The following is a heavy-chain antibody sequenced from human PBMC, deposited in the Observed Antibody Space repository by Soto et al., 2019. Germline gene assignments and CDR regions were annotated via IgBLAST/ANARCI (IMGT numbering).Heavy chain of an antibody. Sequence: QVQLVESGGGVVQPGRSLRLSCAASGFTFSSYGMHWVRQAPGKGLEWVAVIWYDGSNKYYADSVKGRFTISRDNSKNTLYLQMNRLRAEDTAVYYCARDSAYEGYWGQGTLVTVSS. J-gene: IGHJ4*02. D-gene: IGHD3-3*01. CDR1: GFTFSSYG. V-gene: IGHV3-33*01. CDR3: ARDSAYEGY. CDR2: IWYDGSNK.